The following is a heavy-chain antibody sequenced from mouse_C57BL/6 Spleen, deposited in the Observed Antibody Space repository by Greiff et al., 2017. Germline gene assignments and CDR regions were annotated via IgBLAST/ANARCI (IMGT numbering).Heavy chain of an antibody. CDR2: IHPNSGST. J-gene: IGHJ3*01. V-gene: IGHV1-64*01. D-gene: IGHD1-1*01. CDR1: GYTFTSYW. CDR3: ARGGYYGGTAY. Sequence: QVQLKQPGAELVKPGASVTLSCKASGYTFTSYWMHWVKQRPGQGLEWIGMIHPNSGSTNYNEKFKGKATLTVDKSSSTAYMQLSSLTSEDSAVYYWARGGYYGGTAYWGEGTLVTVSA.